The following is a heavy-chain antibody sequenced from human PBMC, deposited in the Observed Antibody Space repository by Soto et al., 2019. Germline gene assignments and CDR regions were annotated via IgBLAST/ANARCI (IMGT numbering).Heavy chain of an antibody. Sequence: TSETLSLTCTVSGGSISSGGYYWSWIRQHPGKGLEWIGYIYYSGSTYYNPSLKSRVTISVDTSKNQFSLKLSSVTAADTAVYYCAREAQMRDYYDSSGYFDYWGQGTLVTSPQ. CDR1: GGSISSGGYY. V-gene: IGHV4-31*03. CDR2: IYYSGST. D-gene: IGHD3-22*01. J-gene: IGHJ4*02. CDR3: AREAQMRDYYDSSGYFDY.